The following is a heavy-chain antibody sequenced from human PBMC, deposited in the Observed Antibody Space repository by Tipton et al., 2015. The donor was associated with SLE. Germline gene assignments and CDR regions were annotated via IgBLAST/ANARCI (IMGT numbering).Heavy chain of an antibody. J-gene: IGHJ3*02. CDR1: GFTFSSYW. CDR3: ARGRGGYPSYDFDI. CDR2: IDNDGTSR. D-gene: IGHD3-22*01. V-gene: IGHV3-74*01. Sequence: SLRLSCAASGFTFSSYWMHWVRQDPGKGLVWVSRIDNDGTSRSYADSVKGRFTLSRDNAKNTMFLEMNSLRAEDTGVYYCARGRGGYPSYDFDIWGQGTMVTVSS.